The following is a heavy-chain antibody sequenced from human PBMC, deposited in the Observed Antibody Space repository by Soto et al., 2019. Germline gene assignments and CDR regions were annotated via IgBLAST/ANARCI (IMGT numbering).Heavy chain of an antibody. CDR3: ARGEVAARLGY. Sequence: QVQLQESGPGLVKPSETLSLTCTVSGGSISSYYWSWIRQPPGKGLEWIGYIYYSGSTNYNPSLKSXXTXSXATSKNQFSLKLSSVTAADTAVYYCARGEVAARLGYWGQGTLVTVSS. J-gene: IGHJ4*02. CDR2: IYYSGST. D-gene: IGHD6-6*01. CDR1: GGSISSYY. V-gene: IGHV4-59*01.